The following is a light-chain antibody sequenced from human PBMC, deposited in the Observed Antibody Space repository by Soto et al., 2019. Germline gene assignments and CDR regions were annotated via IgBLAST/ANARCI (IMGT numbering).Light chain of an antibody. J-gene: IGKJ5*01. CDR1: QSVSSN. CDR2: GAS. V-gene: IGKV3-11*01. CDR3: QQRSNWPPIT. Sequence: EVVLMQSPATLSVSPGERANLSSRASQSVSSNLAWYQQKPCQAHRLLIYGASTRATGIPARFSGSGSGTEFTPTISSLEPEDFAVYYCQQRSNWPPITGGQGTRGVIK.